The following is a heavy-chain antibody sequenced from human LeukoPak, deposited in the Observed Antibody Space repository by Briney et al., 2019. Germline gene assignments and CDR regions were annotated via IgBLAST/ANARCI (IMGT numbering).Heavy chain of an antibody. CDR1: GGTFSSYA. Sequence: SVKVSCKASGGTFSSYAISWVRQAPGQGLEWMGRIIPILGIANYAQKFQSRVTITADKSTSTAYMELSSLRSEDTAVYYCARSKDIVVVPAAIRTNLDYWGQGTLVTVSS. CDR3: ARSKDIVVVPAAIRTNLDY. D-gene: IGHD2-2*01. CDR2: IIPILGIA. J-gene: IGHJ4*02. V-gene: IGHV1-69*04.